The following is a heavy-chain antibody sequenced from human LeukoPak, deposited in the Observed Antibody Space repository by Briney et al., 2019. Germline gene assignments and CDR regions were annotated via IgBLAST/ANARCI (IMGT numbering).Heavy chain of an antibody. D-gene: IGHD5-18*01. J-gene: IGHJ4*02. CDR1: GGSISSYY. CDR3: ARALYSYEFDY. CDR2: IYYSGST. Sequence: SETLSLTCTVSGGSISSYYWSWIRQPPGKGLEWIGYIYYSGSTNYNPSLKSRVTISVDTSKNQFSLKLRSVTAADTAVYYCARALYSYEFDYWGQGTLVTVSS. V-gene: IGHV4-59*08.